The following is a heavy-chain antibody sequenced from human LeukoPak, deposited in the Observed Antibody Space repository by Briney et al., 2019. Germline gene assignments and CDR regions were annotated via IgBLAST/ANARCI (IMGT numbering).Heavy chain of an antibody. CDR1: GGSISSYY. Sequence: SETLSLTCTVSGGSISSYYWSWIRQPPGKGLEWIGYIYYSGCTNYNPSLKSRVTISVDTSKNQFSLKLSSVTAADTAVYYCARAVSEYQLLYSDYYYYYMDVWGKGTTVTISS. CDR3: ARAVSEYQLLYSDYYYYYMDV. V-gene: IGHV4-59*01. J-gene: IGHJ6*03. CDR2: IYYSGCT. D-gene: IGHD2-2*02.